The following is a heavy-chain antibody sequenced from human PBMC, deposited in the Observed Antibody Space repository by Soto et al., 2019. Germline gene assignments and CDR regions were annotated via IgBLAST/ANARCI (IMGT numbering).Heavy chain of an antibody. Sequence: QVQLQESGPGLVKPSGTLSLTCAVSGGSISSSNWWSWVRQPPGKGLEWIGEIYHSGSTNYNPSLRSRVTVSVDKSKNQFSLKLSSVTAADTAVYYCARDIAVAGTGNWFDPWGQGTLVTVSS. CDR2: IYHSGST. CDR3: ARDIAVAGTGNWFDP. D-gene: IGHD6-19*01. CDR1: GGSISSSNW. V-gene: IGHV4-4*02. J-gene: IGHJ5*02.